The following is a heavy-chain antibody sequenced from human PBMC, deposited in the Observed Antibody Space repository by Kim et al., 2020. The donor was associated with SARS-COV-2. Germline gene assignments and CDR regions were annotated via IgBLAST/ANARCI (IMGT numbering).Heavy chain of an antibody. CDR1: GGSISSSSYY. D-gene: IGHD1-1*01. J-gene: IGHJ4*02. CDR3: AISGTVDDY. Sequence: SETLSLTCTVSGGSISSSSYYWGWIRQPPGKGLEWIGSIYYSGSTYYNPSLKSRVTISVDTSKNQFSLKLSSVTAADTAVDYCAISGTVDDYWGQGTLVT. CDR2: IYYSGST. V-gene: IGHV4-39*07.